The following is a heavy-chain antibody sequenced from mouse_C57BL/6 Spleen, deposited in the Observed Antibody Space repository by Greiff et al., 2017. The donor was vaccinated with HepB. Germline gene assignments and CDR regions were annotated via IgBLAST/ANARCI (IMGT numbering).Heavy chain of an antibody. CDR3: ARRDYGSSHYAMDY. J-gene: IGHJ4*01. Sequence: QVQLQQSGAELARPGASVKLSCKASGYTFTSYGISWVKQRTGQGLEWIGEIYPRSGNTYYNEKFKGKATLTADKSSSTAYMELRSLTSEDSAVYFCARRDYGSSHYAMDYWGQGTSVTVSS. D-gene: IGHD1-1*01. V-gene: IGHV1-81*01. CDR2: IYPRSGNT. CDR1: GYTFTSYG.